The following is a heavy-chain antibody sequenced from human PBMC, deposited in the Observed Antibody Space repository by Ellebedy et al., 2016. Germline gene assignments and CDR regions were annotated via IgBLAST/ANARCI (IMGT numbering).Heavy chain of an antibody. CDR2: IKSKTDGGAA. V-gene: IGHV3-15*01. D-gene: IGHD5-18*01. Sequence: GESLKISCAASGSTFSNAWMNWVRQAPGKGLEWVGRIKSKTDGGAADYAAPVKGRFTISRDDSKNTLYLQMNSLKTGDTAVYFCTTVYRYNYDSVWGQGTLVTVSS. J-gene: IGHJ4*02. CDR1: GSTFSNAW. CDR3: TTVYRYNYDSV.